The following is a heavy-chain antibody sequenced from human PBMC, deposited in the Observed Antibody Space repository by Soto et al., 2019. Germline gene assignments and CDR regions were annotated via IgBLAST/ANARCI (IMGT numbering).Heavy chain of an antibody. CDR2: ISGSGGNT. V-gene: IGHV3-23*01. D-gene: IGHD6-19*01. CDR1: GFNFKIYA. Sequence: EVQLLDSGGGLVQPGGSLRLSCAASGFNFKIYAMSWVRQAPGKGLEWLSAISGSGGNTYYADSVRGRFTISRDNSKNTLYLQISNLRAEATAVYDCAKDIWLAVAGTCHWGQGTLVTVSS. J-gene: IGHJ1*01. CDR3: AKDIWLAVAGTCH.